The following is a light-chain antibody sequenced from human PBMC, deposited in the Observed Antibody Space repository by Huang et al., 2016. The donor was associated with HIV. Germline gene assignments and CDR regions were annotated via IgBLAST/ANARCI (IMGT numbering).Light chain of an antibody. Sequence: IQLTQSSSSLSASVGDRVTITCRASQGISSYLAWYQQKPGKAPNLLIYAASTLQSGVPARFSGSGSGTDFTLTISSLQPEDFATYYCQQLNSYPLTFGGGTKVEIK. CDR3: QQLNSYPLT. J-gene: IGKJ4*01. CDR2: AAS. V-gene: IGKV1-9*01. CDR1: QGISSY.